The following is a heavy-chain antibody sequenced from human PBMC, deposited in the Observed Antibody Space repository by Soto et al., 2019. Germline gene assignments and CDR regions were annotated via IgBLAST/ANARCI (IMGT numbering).Heavy chain of an antibody. CDR3: XXXXXXXXSSGTXXXXFDI. CDR1: GFSLSTSGVG. V-gene: IGHV2-5*02. J-gene: IGHJ3*02. Sequence: QITLKESGPPLVKPTQTLTLTCTFSGFSLSTSGVGVGWIRQPPGKALEWLALIYWDDDKRYSPSLKSRLTITKDTSKNQXXXXXXXXXXXXXXXXXXXXXXXXXXSSGTXXXXFDIWGQGTMVTVSS. D-gene: IGHD3-22*01. CDR2: IYWDDDK.